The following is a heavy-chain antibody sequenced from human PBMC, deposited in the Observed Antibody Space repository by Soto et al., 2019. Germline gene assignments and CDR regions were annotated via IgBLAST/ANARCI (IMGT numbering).Heavy chain of an antibody. D-gene: IGHD1-1*01. Sequence: QMQLVQSGPEVKKPGTSVKVSCKASGFTFTSSAVQWVRQARGQRLEWIGWIVVGSGNTNYSQKFQERVTITKDRSKSPAHMELSRPRSEEHAGYYCAADGALTDNPFHYWGQGALVSVSA. CDR1: GFTFTSSA. J-gene: IGHJ4*02. V-gene: IGHV1-58*01. CDR3: AADGALTDNPFHY. CDR2: IVVGSGNT.